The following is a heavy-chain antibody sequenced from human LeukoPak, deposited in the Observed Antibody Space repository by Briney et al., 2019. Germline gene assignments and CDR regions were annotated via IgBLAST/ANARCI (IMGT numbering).Heavy chain of an antibody. CDR2: IYYSGST. V-gene: IGHV4-59*01. CDR1: GGSISSYY. Sequence: SETLSLTCTVSGGSISSYYWSWIRQPPGKGLEWIGYIYYSGSTNYNPSLKSRVTISLDTSKNQFSLKLSSVTAADTAVYYCARGEWELDAFDTWGQGTMVTVSS. J-gene: IGHJ3*02. D-gene: IGHD1-26*01. CDR3: ARGEWELDAFDT.